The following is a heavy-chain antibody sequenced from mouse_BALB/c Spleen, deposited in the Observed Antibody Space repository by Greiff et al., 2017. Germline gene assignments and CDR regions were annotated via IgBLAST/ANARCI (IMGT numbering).Heavy chain of an antibody. V-gene: IGHV5-9-3*01. Sequence: VQLKESGGGLVKPGGSLKLSCAASGFTFSSYAMSWVRQTPEKRLEWVATISSGGSYTYYPDSVKGRFTISRDNAKNTLYLQMSSLRSEDTAMYYCARLYYDYDGFAYWGQGTLVTVSA. D-gene: IGHD2-4*01. CDR3: ARLYYDYDGFAY. CDR1: GFTFSSYA. J-gene: IGHJ3*01. CDR2: ISSGGSYT.